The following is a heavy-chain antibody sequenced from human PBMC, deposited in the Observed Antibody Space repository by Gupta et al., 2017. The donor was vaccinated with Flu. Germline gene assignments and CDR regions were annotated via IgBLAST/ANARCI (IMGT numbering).Heavy chain of an antibody. J-gene: IGHJ5*02. Sequence: QVQLVESGGGVVQPGRSLRLSCAASGFTFSAYPMHWVRQAPGRGLEWVAVISSDGTSKFYRDSVKGRFTISRDNSMNTLYVQMDTLRAEDTAMYYCARGGGHSGSWYPLNRFDPWGQGTLVTVSS. CDR3: ARGGGHSGSWYPLNRFDP. CDR1: GFTFSAYP. CDR2: ISSDGTSK. V-gene: IGHV3-30-3*01. D-gene: IGHD6-13*01.